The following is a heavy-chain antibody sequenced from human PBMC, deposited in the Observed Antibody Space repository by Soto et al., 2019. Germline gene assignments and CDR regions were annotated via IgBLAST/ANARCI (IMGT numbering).Heavy chain of an antibody. J-gene: IGHJ4*02. D-gene: IGHD2-15*01. CDR1: GDTFTSYY. Sequence: ASVKVCCKASGDTFTSYYMHWLGQAPGQGLEWMGIINHSGGSTSYAQNFPGRVTMTRDKSTSTVYMGLSSLRSEDTVVYYCAREGHYSSGGSYLGDYWRQGTLVT. V-gene: IGHV1-46*01. CDR3: AREGHYSSGGSYLGDY. CDR2: INHSGGST.